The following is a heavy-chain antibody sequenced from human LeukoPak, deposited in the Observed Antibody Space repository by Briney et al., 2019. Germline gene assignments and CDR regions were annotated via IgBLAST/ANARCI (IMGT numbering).Heavy chain of an antibody. J-gene: IGHJ4*02. V-gene: IGHV4-39*07. D-gene: IGHD2-15*01. CDR2: IYYNGAT. CDR1: GGSISSGGYY. CDR3: ARELLSCSGSSCQSGDY. Sequence: SQTLSLTCTVSGGSISSGGYYWSWIRQPPGKALEWIGTIYYNGATRYTPSLNSRATISVDTSKNQFSLKLNSMTAADTAVYYCARELLSCSGSSCQSGDYWGQGTLVTVSS.